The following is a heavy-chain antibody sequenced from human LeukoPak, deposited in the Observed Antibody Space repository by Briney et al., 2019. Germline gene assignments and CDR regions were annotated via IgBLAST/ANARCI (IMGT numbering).Heavy chain of an antibody. J-gene: IGHJ4*02. CDR2: IYYSGST. CDR1: GGSISTANYY. V-gene: IGHV4-39*07. D-gene: IGHD3-16*01. Sequence: SETLSLTCTVSGGSISTANYYWGWIRQPPGKGLEWIGSIYYSGSTYYNPSLKSRVTISVDTSKNQFSLKLSSVTAADTAVYYCARDPRAWGFDYWGQGTLVTVSS. CDR3: ARDPRAWGFDY.